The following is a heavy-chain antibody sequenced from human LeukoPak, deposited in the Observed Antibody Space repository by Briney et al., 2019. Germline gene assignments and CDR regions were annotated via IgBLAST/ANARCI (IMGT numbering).Heavy chain of an antibody. V-gene: IGHV4-31*09. Sequence: PSETLSLTCTVSGGSISSGGYYWSWIRQHPGKGLEWIGYIYYSGSTYYNPSLKSRVTISVDRSKSQFSLKMASVTAADTAIYYCVRNGRYCLDYWGQGTLVTVSS. D-gene: IGHD5-24*01. J-gene: IGHJ4*02. CDR3: VRNGRYCLDY. CDR2: IYYSGST. CDR1: GGSISSGGYY.